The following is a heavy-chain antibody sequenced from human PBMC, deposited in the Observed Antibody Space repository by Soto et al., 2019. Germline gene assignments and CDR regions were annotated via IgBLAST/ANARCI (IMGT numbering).Heavy chain of an antibody. J-gene: IGHJ6*02. Sequence: LSLTCSVSGGTISSYYWSWIRQPPGKGLEWIGYIYSRGTTSYNPSLKSRATILVDTSKNQFSLRLTSVTATDTAVYYCATGRISRGLDVWGQGTTVTVSS. CDR3: ATGRISRGLDV. V-gene: IGHV4-59*12. CDR1: GGTISSYY. CDR2: IYSRGTT.